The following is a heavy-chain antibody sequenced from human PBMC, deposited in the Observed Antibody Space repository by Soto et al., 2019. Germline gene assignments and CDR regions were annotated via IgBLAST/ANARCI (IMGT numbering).Heavy chain of an antibody. V-gene: IGHV3-74*01. D-gene: IGHD2-21*02. J-gene: IGHJ4*02. CDR2: INSDGSST. CDR1: GFTFSSYW. Sequence: GGSLRLSCAASGFTFSSYWMHWVRQAPGKGLVWVSRINSDGSSTSYADSVKGRFTISRDNSKNTLYLQMNSLRAEDTAVYYCAKVTDDFHYFDYWGQGTLVTVSS. CDR3: AKVTDDFHYFDY.